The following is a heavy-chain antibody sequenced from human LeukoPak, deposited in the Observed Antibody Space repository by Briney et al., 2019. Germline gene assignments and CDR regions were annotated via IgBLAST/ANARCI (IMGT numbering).Heavy chain of an antibody. D-gene: IGHD3-10*01. CDR2: IYYSGST. CDR3: ARHPMNYYGSGYYYYGMDV. Sequence: SETLSLTCTVSGGSISSYYWSWIRQPPGKGLEWIGYIYYSGSTNYNPSLKSRVTISVDTSKNQFSLKLSSVTAADTAVYYCARHPMNYYGSGYYYYGMDVWGQGTTVTVSS. J-gene: IGHJ6*02. V-gene: IGHV4-59*08. CDR1: GGSISSYY.